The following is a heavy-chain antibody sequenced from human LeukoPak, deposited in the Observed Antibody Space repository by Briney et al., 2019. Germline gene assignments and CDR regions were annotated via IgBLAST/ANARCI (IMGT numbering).Heavy chain of an antibody. V-gene: IGHV3-23*01. CDR1: GFTFSSSA. D-gene: IGHD3-3*01. CDR2: ISNNGGYT. J-gene: IGHJ3*02. Sequence: PGGSLRLSCAASGFTFSSSAMSWVRQAPGKGLEWVSAISNNGGYTYYADSVQGRFTISRDNSKSTLCLQMNSLRAEDTAVYYCAKELRFLETRNAFDIWGQGTMVTVSS. CDR3: AKELRFLETRNAFDI.